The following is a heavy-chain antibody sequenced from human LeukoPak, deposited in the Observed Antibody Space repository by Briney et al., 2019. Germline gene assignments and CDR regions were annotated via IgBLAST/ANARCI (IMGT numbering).Heavy chain of an antibody. J-gene: IGHJ4*02. D-gene: IGHD5-18*01. CDR2: IYYSGST. Sequence: SQTLSLICSVSGGSISSGGYYWSWIRQHPGKGLEWIGYIYYSGSTYYNPSLKSRVTISVDTSKNQFSLRLSSVTAADTAVYYCAVGYSYGPYYFDYWGQGTLVTVSS. CDR3: AVGYSYGPYYFDY. V-gene: IGHV4-31*03. CDR1: GGSISSGGYY.